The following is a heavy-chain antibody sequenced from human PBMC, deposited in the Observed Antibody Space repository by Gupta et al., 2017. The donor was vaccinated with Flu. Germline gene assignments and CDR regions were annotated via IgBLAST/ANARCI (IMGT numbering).Heavy chain of an antibody. CDR2: ITTSGDYT. CDR3: VKGFNYIFDF. V-gene: IGHV3-23*01. Sequence: EVQLLESGGDLVQPGGSLRLSCGASGFNFGNYAMSWVRRAPGKGLEWVSGITTSGDYTYYADSVKGRFTISRDNSENTLYLEMNGLRAEDTAVYYCVKGFNYIFDFWGQGTLVTVSS. CDR1: GFNFGNYA. J-gene: IGHJ4*02. D-gene: IGHD3-10*01.